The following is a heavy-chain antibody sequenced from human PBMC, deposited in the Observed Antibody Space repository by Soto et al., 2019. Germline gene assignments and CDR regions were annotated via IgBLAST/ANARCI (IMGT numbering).Heavy chain of an antibody. D-gene: IGHD3-3*01. CDR3: AKYLRPGRDNYHYGADY. CDR1: GFSFSTYG. J-gene: IGHJ4*02. CDR2: ISYDGSRK. Sequence: QVQLVESGGGVVQPGRSLRLSCAASGFSFSTYGMHWVRQAPGKGLEWVAIISYDGSRKHYVDSIRGRFTISSDNSGNPVYLQMNSLSAEDTAVYFGAKYLRPGRDNYHYGADYWGQGMLVTVSS. V-gene: IGHV3-30*18.